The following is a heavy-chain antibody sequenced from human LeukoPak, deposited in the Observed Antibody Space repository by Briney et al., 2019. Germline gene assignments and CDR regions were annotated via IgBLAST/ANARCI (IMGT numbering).Heavy chain of an antibody. Sequence: TLSLTCTVSGGSLSSGSHYWSWIRQPAGKGLEWIGRTYSSVNTNYNPSRKSRVTISLDTSKNQFSLNLSSVTAADTAVYYCAGEVGGSWFDPWGLGTLVTVSS. CDR2: TYSSVNT. V-gene: IGHV4-61*02. D-gene: IGHD1-26*01. CDR1: GGSLSSGSHY. J-gene: IGHJ5*02. CDR3: AGEVGGSWFDP.